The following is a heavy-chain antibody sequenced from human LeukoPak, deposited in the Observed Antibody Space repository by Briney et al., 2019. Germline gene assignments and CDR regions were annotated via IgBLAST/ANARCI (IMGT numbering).Heavy chain of an antibody. Sequence: SETLSLTCTVSGGSISSYYWSWIRQPPGKGLEWIGYIYYSGSTNYNPSLKSRVTILVDTSKNQFSLKLSSVTAADTAVYYCARHVDTAMVTIDYWGQGTLVTVSS. D-gene: IGHD5-18*01. CDR2: IYYSGST. CDR3: ARHVDTAMVTIDY. J-gene: IGHJ4*02. CDR1: GGSISSYY. V-gene: IGHV4-59*01.